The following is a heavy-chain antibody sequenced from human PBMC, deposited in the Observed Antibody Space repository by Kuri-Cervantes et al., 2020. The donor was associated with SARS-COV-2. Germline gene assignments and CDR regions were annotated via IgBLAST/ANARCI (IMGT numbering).Heavy chain of an antibody. V-gene: IGHV3-13*01. J-gene: IGHJ3*01. Sequence: GESLKISCAASGFTFSNYDIHWVRQVPGKGLEWVSAITAAGAEFHAGSVRGRFTVSRENAETSAYLQMNSLTADDTAVYYCAKEGIASYDPLDVWGLGTMVTVSS. CDR2: ITAAGAE. D-gene: IGHD6-13*01. CDR3: AKEGIASYDPLDV. CDR1: GFTFSNYD.